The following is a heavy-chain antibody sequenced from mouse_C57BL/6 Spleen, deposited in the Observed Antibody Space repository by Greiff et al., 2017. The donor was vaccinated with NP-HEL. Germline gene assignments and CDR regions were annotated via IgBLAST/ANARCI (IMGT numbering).Heavy chain of an antibody. J-gene: IGHJ3*01. CDR2: IYPRSGNT. Sequence: QVQLKQSGAELARPGASVKLSCKASGYTFTSYGISWVKQRTGQGLEWIGEIYPRSGNTYYNEKFKGKATLTADKSSSTAYMELRSLTSEDSAVYFCAAMGGFAYWGQGTLVTVSA. D-gene: IGHD1-1*02. V-gene: IGHV1-81*01. CDR3: AAMGGFAY. CDR1: GYTFTSYG.